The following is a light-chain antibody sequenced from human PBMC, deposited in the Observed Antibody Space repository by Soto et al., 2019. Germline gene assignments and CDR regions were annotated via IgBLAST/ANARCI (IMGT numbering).Light chain of an antibody. Sequence: EIVFTQSPGTLSLSPGERATLSRRASQSVNSNYLAWYQQKPGQAPRLLFSGASSRATGIPDRFSGSGSGTDFTLTISRLEPEDFAVYYCQQYVNSRWTFGQGTKVDIK. V-gene: IGKV3-20*01. J-gene: IGKJ1*01. CDR3: QQYVNSRWT. CDR2: GAS. CDR1: QSVNSNY.